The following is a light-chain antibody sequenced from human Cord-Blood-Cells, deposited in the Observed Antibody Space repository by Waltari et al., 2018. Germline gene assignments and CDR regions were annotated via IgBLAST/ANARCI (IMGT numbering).Light chain of an antibody. CDR1: STHVGRSNY. V-gene: IGLV2-8*01. Sequence: SALTQPPSPSGSPGQSVTISCPGTSTHVGRSNYVSWYQQHPGKAPKLMIDEVSKRPSGVPDRFSGSKSGNTASLTVSGLQAEDEADYYCSSYAGSNNVFGTGTKVTVL. J-gene: IGLJ1*01. CDR2: EVS. CDR3: SSYAGSNNV.